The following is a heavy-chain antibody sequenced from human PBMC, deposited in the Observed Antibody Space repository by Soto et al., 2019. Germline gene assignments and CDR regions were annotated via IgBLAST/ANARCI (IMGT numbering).Heavy chain of an antibody. Sequence: SVKVSCKASGGSFGNSAINWARQTPGQGLEWLGGFIPVYRTLNYAQKFQGRVTITADESTGTAYMTLSSLASDDTAVYYCATGVIWIGYFTVDSWGQGTRVTVSS. CDR1: GGSFGNSA. D-gene: IGHD3-3*01. CDR2: FIPVYRTL. J-gene: IGHJ4*02. CDR3: ATGVIWIGYFTVDS. V-gene: IGHV1-69*13.